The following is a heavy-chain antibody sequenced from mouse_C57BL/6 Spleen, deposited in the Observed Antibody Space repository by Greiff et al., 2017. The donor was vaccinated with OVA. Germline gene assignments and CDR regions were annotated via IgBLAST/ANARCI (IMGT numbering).Heavy chain of an antibody. Sequence: EVKLVESGGGLVKPGGSLKLSCAASGFTFSDYGMHWVRQAPEKGLEWVAYISSGSSTIYYADTVKGRFTISRDNAKNTLFLQMTSLRSEDTAMYYCARKEAYSNYGYAMDYWGQGTSVTVSS. CDR3: ARKEAYSNYGYAMDY. CDR2: ISSGSSTI. CDR1: GFTFSDYG. J-gene: IGHJ4*01. V-gene: IGHV5-17*01. D-gene: IGHD2-5*01.